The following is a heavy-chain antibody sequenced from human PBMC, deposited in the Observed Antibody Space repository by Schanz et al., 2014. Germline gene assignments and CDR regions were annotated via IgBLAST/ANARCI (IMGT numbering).Heavy chain of an antibody. D-gene: IGHD3-16*01. J-gene: IGHJ5*02. V-gene: IGHV1-46*01. CDR1: GYTFTSYY. CDR2: INPSGGST. Sequence: QVQLVQSGAEVKKPGASVKVSCKASGYTFTSYYMHWVRQAPGQGLEWMGIINPSGGSTSYAQKFQGRVTMTRDTSQSQFSLRLTSVSSADTAMYYCARVGRNSYGFTSRFDAWGQGTLVAVSS. CDR3: ARVGRNSYGFTSRFDA.